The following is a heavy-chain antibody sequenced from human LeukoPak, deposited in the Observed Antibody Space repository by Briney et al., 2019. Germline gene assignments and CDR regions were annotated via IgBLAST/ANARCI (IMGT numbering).Heavy chain of an antibody. CDR3: AKAGLYYDYVWGSYRPDDAFDI. J-gene: IGHJ3*02. V-gene: IGHV3-23*01. CDR2: ISGSGGST. Sequence: PGGSLRLSCAASGFTFSSYAMSWVRQAPGKGLEWVSAISGSGGSTYYADSVKGRFTISRDNSKNTLYLQMNSLRAEDTAVYYCAKAGLYYDYVWGSYRPDDAFDIWGQGTMVTVSS. CDR1: GFTFSSYA. D-gene: IGHD3-16*02.